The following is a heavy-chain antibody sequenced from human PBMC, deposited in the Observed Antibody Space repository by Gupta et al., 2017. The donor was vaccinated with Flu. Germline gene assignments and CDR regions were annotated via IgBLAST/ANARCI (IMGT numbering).Heavy chain of an antibody. D-gene: IGHD1/OR15-1a*01. CDR1: GGSFSGYY. J-gene: IGHJ5*02. CDR2: INHSGST. V-gene: IGHV4-34*01. Sequence: QMQLQQWGAGLLKPSETLSLTCAVYGGSFSGYYWSWIRQPPGKGLEWIGEINHSGSTNYNPSLKSRVTISVDTSKNQFSLKLSSVTAADTAVYYCARGHFRTGFDPWGQGTLVTVSS. CDR3: ARGHFRTGFDP.